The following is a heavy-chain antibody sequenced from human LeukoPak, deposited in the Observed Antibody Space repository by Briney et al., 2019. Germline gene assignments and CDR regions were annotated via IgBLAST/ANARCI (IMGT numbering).Heavy chain of an antibody. CDR3: ARLTVTYYYDSSGSHLDY. V-gene: IGHV4-39*01. J-gene: IGHJ4*02. Sequence: KPSETLSLTCTVSGGSISSSSYYWGWIRQPPGKGLEWLGSIYYSGSTYYNPSLKSRVTISVDTSKNQFSLKLSSVTAADTAVYYCARLTVTYYYDSSGSHLDYWGQGTLVTVSS. CDR1: GGSISSSSYY. D-gene: IGHD3-22*01. CDR2: IYYSGST.